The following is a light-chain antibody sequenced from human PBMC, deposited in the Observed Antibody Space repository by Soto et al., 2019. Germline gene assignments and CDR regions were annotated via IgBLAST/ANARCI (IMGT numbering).Light chain of an antibody. J-gene: IGKJ3*01. Sequence: ETVLAPSPGSLSLSPGDRATLSCRASQSVGYNVAWYQQIPGQPPRLLIYDASTRATGIPARFSGSGSGTEFTLTISSLQSEDFAVYYCQQYRAFGPGTKVDIK. CDR2: DAS. V-gene: IGKV3-15*01. CDR3: QQYRA. CDR1: QSVGYN.